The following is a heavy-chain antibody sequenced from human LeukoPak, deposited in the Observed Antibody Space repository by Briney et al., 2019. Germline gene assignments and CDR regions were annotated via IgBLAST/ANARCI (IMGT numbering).Heavy chain of an antibody. CDR1: GYTFTCYY. CDR2: INPNSGGT. CDR3: ASQRGSNDSSGYLSGYSDY. D-gene: IGHD3-22*01. Sequence: ASVKVSCNASGYTFTCYYMNWVRQAPGQGLEWMGWINPNSGGTNYAQKFQGRATWTGDTSISTAYMEQSRLRSDDTAVYYCASQRGSNDSSGYLSGYSDYWGQGTLVTVSS. V-gene: IGHV1-2*02. J-gene: IGHJ4*02.